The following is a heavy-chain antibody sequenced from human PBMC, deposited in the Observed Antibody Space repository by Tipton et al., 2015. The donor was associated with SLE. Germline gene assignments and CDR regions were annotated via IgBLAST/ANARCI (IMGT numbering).Heavy chain of an antibody. J-gene: IGHJ4*02. V-gene: IGHV3-9*01. D-gene: IGHD2-2*03. CDR2: ISWNSGSI. Sequence: AVSGFTFDDYGMSWVRQGPGKGLEWVSGISWNSGSIGYADSVKGRFTISRDNAKNSLYLQMNSLRAEDTALYYCAKGPMDIVVVPAALDYWGQGTLVTVSS. CDR1: GFTFDDYG. CDR3: AKGPMDIVVVPAALDY.